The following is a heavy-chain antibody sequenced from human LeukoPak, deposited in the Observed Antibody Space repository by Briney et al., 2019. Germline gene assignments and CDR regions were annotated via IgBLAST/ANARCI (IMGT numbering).Heavy chain of an antibody. V-gene: IGHV3-64D*06. D-gene: IGHD2-2*01. J-gene: IGHJ1*01. CDR2: ISSNGGST. CDR3: VKVGYCSSTSCYPEYFQH. CDR1: GFTFSSYA. Sequence: GGSLRFSCSASGFTFSSYAMHWVRQAPGKGLEYVSAISSNGGSTYYADSVKGRFTISRDNSKNTLYLQMSSLRAEDTAVYYCVKVGYCSSTSCYPEYFQHWGQGTLVTVSS.